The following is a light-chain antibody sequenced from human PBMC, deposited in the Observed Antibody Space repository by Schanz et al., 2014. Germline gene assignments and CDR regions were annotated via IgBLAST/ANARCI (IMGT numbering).Light chain of an antibody. Sequence: DIVMTQSPDSLAVSLGERATINCKSSQSVLYSPNNKNYLAWYQQKPGQPPKLLIYWASTRESGVPDRFSGSGSGTDFTLTISSLRAEDVAVYFCQQYYSHPRTFGQGTKVEI. CDR1: QSVLYSPNNKNY. V-gene: IGKV4-1*01. J-gene: IGKJ1*01. CDR3: QQYYSHPRT. CDR2: WAS.